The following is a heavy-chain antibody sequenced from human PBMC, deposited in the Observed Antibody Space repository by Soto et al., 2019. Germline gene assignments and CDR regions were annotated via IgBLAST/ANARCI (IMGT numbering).Heavy chain of an antibody. Sequence: PSETLSLTCTVSGASIKTCCYYWTWIRQHPVKGLEWIAYIYYSGTTYYTPSLESRVPMAVDLSTNQFSLRLTSVPAADTAVYYWATNRGYDFYYFGSWGQGALVTVSS. J-gene: IGHJ4*02. CDR1: GASIKTCCYY. CDR2: IYYSGTT. CDR3: ATNRGYDFYYFGS. V-gene: IGHV4-31*03. D-gene: IGHD5-12*01.